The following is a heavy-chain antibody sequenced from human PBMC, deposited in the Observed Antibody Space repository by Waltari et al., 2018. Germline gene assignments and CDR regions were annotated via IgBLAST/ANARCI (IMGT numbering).Heavy chain of an antibody. CDR3: AKCEMYDSGWCAFFRY. J-gene: IGHJ4*02. Sequence: DVQLSESGGGLAQPGGSLRPSCVASDFTLSHRAMSWVRQAPGKGLEWVSAIVRSGGTHYIDSVKGRFTISRDNAKNTVYLQMNSLRAEDTAVYYCAKCEMYDSGWCAFFRYWGRGTLVTVSS. V-gene: IGHV3-23*01. CDR1: DFTLSHRA. D-gene: IGHD6-19*01. CDR2: IVRSGGT.